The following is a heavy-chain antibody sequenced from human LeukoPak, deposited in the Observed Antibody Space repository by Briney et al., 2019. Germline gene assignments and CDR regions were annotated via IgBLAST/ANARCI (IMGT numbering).Heavy chain of an antibody. D-gene: IGHD3-10*01. CDR1: GGSISSYY. CDR3: ASSRSAGLWFG. CDR2: IYYSGST. J-gene: IGHJ4*02. Sequence: SSETLSLTCTVSGGSISSYYWSWIRQPPGKGLEWIWYIYYSGSTNYNPSLKSRVTISVDTSKNQFSLKLSSVTAADTAVYYCASSRSAGLWFGWGQGTLVTVSS. V-gene: IGHV4-59*01.